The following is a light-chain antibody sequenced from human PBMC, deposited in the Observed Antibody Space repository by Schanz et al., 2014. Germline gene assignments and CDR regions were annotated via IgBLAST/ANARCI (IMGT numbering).Light chain of an antibody. CDR2: DVS. CDR1: SSDVGGYNY. V-gene: IGLV2-14*03. Sequence: QSALTQPASVSGSPGQSITISCTGTSSDVGGYNYVSWYQHHPGKAPKLMIYDVSNRPSGVSNRFSGSKSGNTASLTVSGLQAEDEADYYCSSYAGSNNVFFGGGTKLTVL. CDR3: SSYAGSNNVF. J-gene: IGLJ2*01.